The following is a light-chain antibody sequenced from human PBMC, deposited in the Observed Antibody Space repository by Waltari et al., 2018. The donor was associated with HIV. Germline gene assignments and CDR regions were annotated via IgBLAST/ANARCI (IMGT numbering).Light chain of an antibody. Sequence: QSALTQPASVSGSPGQSLTISCTGTSRDIGAYHYLSWYQQHPGKAPKLIIYDVGTRPSGVSDRFSGSKSGNTASLTISGLQSEDEADYHCCAYAGPTGLSEVFGGGTKLTVL. CDR1: SRDIGAYHY. V-gene: IGLV2-23*02. CDR3: CAYAGPTGLSEV. J-gene: IGLJ2*01. CDR2: DVG.